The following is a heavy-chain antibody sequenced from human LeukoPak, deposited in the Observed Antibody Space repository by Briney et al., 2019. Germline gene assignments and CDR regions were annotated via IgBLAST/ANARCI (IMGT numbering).Heavy chain of an antibody. D-gene: IGHD6-19*01. CDR2: ISCSGATT. V-gene: IGHV3-23*01. CDR3: AKEGSSGWYYYYYGMDV. J-gene: IGHJ6*02. CDR1: GFXFXXYA. Sequence: GSLRLXXXXSGFXFXXYAMSGVRQAPGKGVEGGSAISCSGATTYYADSVQLRFTLSRHNSKNTLYLQVNSLRADDTAVYYCAKEGSSGWYYYYYGMDVWGQGTTVTVSS.